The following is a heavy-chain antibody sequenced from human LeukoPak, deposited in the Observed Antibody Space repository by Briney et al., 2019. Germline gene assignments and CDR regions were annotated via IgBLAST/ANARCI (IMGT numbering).Heavy chain of an antibody. CDR3: ATDLVAAAGTGNY. CDR2: IRYDGSNK. V-gene: IGHV3-30*02. D-gene: IGHD6-13*01. CDR1: GFTFSSYG. Sequence: PGGSLRLSCAASGFTFSSYGMHWVRQAPGKGLEWVAFIRYDGSNKNYADSVKGRFTISRDNSKNTLYLEMNSLRAEDTAVYYCATDLVAAAGTGNYWGQGTLVTVSS. J-gene: IGHJ4*02.